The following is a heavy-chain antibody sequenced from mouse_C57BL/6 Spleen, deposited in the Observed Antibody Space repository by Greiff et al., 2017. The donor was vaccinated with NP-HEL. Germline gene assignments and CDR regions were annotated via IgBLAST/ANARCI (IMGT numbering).Heavy chain of an antibody. J-gene: IGHJ3*01. CDR3: ARGYGSSGWFAY. Sequence: EVKLMESGGGLVKPGGSLKLSCAASGFTFSSYAMSWVRQTPEKRLEWVATISDGGSYTYYPDNVKGRFTISRDNAKNNLYLQMSHLKSEDTAMYYCARGYGSSGWFAYWGQGTLVTVSA. CDR2: ISDGGSYT. V-gene: IGHV5-4*03. D-gene: IGHD1-1*01. CDR1: GFTFSSYA.